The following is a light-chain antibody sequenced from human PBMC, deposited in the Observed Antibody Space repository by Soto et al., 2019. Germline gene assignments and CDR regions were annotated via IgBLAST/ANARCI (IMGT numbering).Light chain of an antibody. Sequence: QSVLTQPPSVSGAPGQRVTISCTGSSSNIGAGYDVHWYQQLPGTAPKLLIYDNSDRPSGVPDRFSGSKSGTSASLAISGLQAEDEADYYCQSYDSSLSVGVFGGGTKVTVL. CDR1: SSNIGAGYD. V-gene: IGLV1-40*01. J-gene: IGLJ2*01. CDR2: DNS. CDR3: QSYDSSLSVGV.